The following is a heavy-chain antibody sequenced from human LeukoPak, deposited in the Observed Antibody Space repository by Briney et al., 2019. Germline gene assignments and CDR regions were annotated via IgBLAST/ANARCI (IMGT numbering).Heavy chain of an antibody. CDR2: INHSGST. CDR3: ARRITMVRGVKYYYYMDG. J-gene: IGHJ6*03. D-gene: IGHD3-10*01. Sequence: SETLSLTCAVYGGSFSGYYWSWIRQPPGKGLEWIGEINHSGSTNYNPSLKSRVTISVDTSTNQFSLKLSSVTAADTAVYYCARRITMVRGVKYYYYMDGWGKGTTVTVSS. V-gene: IGHV4-34*01. CDR1: GGSFSGYY.